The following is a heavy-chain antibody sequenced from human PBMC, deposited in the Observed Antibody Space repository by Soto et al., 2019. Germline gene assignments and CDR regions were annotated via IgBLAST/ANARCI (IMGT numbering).Heavy chain of an antibody. CDR2: ISSSSSTI. Sequence: EVQLVESGGTLVQPGGSLRLSCAASGFTFSRYTMTWVRQAPGKGLEWISYISSSSSTIYYADSVKGRFTISRDNAKNSLYMQVNSLRDEDTAVYYCARRVEYGDYSADAFDIWGQGTLVTVSS. J-gene: IGHJ3*02. D-gene: IGHD4-17*01. V-gene: IGHV3-48*02. CDR3: ARRVEYGDYSADAFDI. CDR1: GFTFSRYT.